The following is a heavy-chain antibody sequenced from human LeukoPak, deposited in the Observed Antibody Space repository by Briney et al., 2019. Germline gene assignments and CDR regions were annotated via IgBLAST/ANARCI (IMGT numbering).Heavy chain of an antibody. CDR1: GGSISSYY. D-gene: IGHD6-19*01. J-gene: IGHJ4*02. V-gene: IGHV4-59*08. CDR3: ARVSVAGTEDYFDY. CDR2: IYYSGST. Sequence: SETLSLTCTVSGGSISSYYWSWIRQPPGKGLEWIGYIYYSGSTNYNPSLKSRVTISVDTSKNQFSLKLSSVTAADTAVYYCARVSVAGTEDYFDYWGQGTLVTVSS.